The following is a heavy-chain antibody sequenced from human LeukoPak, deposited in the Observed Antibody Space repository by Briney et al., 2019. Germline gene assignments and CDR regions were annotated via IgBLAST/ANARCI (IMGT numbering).Heavy chain of an antibody. V-gene: IGHV1-2*02. Sequence: ASVKVSCKASGYTFTGYYMHWVRQAPGQGLEWMGWINPNSGGTNYAQKFQGRVTMTRDTSINTAYMELSRLRSDDTAVYYCARDRDYCSGGSCYSWDPTYYYGMDVWGQGTTVTVSS. CDR3: ARDRDYCSGGSCYSWDPTYYYGMDV. D-gene: IGHD2-15*01. CDR2: INPNSGGT. CDR1: GYTFTGYY. J-gene: IGHJ6*02.